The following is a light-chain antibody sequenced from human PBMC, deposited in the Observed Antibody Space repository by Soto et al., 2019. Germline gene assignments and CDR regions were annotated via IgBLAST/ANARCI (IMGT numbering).Light chain of an antibody. J-gene: IGLJ2*01. Sequence: QSALTQPASVSGSPGQSITISCTGTSSDIGGYNYVSWYQQYPGKAPKLMIYDVCNRPSGVSNRFSGSKSGNTASLTISGLQAEDEADYYCSSYTSSSTYVVFGGGTKLTVL. V-gene: IGLV2-14*01. CDR2: DVC. CDR1: SSDIGGYNY. CDR3: SSYTSSSTYVV.